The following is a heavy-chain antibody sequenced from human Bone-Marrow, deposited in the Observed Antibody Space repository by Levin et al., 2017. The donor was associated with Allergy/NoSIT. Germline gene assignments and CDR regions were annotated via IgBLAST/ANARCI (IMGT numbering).Heavy chain of an antibody. CDR2: LNPNSGNT. CDR1: GYSFSRYD. D-gene: IGHD2-2*02. V-gene: IGHV1-8*01. Sequence: ASVKVSCKATGYSFSRYDINWVRQATGQGPEWMGWLNPNSGNTVLAQKFQGRVTLTRNTSISTAYLELSSLRDDDTALYYCARGLLLYPHAFDIWGQWTVVTVSS. CDR3: ARGLLLYPHAFDI. J-gene: IGHJ3*02.